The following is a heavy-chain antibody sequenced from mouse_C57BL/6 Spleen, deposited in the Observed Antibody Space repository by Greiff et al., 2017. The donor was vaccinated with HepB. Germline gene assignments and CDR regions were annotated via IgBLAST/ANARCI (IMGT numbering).Heavy chain of an antibody. CDR2: IDPEDGDT. CDR1: GFNIKDYY. J-gene: IGHJ3*01. D-gene: IGHD4-1*01. Sequence: EVKLQESGAELVRPGASVKLSCTASGFNIKDYYMHWVKQRPEQGLEWIGRIDPEDGDTEYAPKFQGKATMTADTSSNTAYLQLSSLTSEDTAVYYCTITGTGPAWFAYWGQGTLVTVSA. V-gene: IGHV14-1*01. CDR3: TITGTGPAWFAY.